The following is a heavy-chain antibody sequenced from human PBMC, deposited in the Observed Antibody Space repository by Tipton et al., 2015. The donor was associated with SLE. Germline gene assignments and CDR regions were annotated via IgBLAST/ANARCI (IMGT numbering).Heavy chain of an antibody. V-gene: IGHV4-31*03. CDR3: ARGCSSSTCEPFYFFGMDV. Sequence: TLSLTCTVSGGSISTGGYYWSWIRQHPGKGLEWIGYIYNSGGTDYNPSLESRVTITVDMSKNQFSLRLISVTAADTAVYYCARGCSSSTCEPFYFFGMDVWGQGTTVTVSS. CDR2: IYNSGGT. CDR1: GGSISTGGYY. J-gene: IGHJ6*02. D-gene: IGHD2-2*01.